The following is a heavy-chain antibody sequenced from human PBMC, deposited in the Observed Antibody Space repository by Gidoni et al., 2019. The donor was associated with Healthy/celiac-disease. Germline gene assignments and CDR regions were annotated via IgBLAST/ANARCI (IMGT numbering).Heavy chain of an antibody. D-gene: IGHD3-10*01. CDR3: ARDSGYYYGSGSYYNPGDAFDI. CDR2: IYYSGST. J-gene: IGHJ3*02. V-gene: IGHV4-39*07. CDR1: GCSLHTNWSF. Sequence: QLQLQGSGPGLVTPFEPLSLPRTFPGCSLHTNWSFLCRLRQPPGKGLEWIGSIYYSGSTYYNPSLKSRVTISVDTSKNQFSLKLSSVTAADTAVYYCARDSGYYYGSGSYYNPGDAFDIWGQGTMVTVSS.